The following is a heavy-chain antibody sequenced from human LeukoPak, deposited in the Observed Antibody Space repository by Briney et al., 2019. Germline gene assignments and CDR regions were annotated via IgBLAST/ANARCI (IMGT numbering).Heavy chain of an antibody. CDR2: IIPILGIA. CDR3: ARSKRLAYCGGDCYSGAFDI. Sequence: SVKVSCKASGGTFSSYAISWVRQAPGQGLEWMGRIIPILGIANYAQKFQGRVTITADKSTSTAYMELSSLRSEDTAVYYCARSKRLAYCGGDCYSGAFDIWGQGTMVTVSS. CDR1: GGTFSSYA. D-gene: IGHD2-21*02. J-gene: IGHJ3*02. V-gene: IGHV1-69*04.